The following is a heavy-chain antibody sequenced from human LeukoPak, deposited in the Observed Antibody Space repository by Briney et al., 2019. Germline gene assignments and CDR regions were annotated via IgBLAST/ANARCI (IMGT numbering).Heavy chain of an antibody. D-gene: IGHD6-25*01. J-gene: IGHJ4*02. Sequence: ASVKVSCKASGYTFSDYYMHWVRQAPGQGLEWMGWINPDSGGTNLAQKFQGRVTMTRDTSISTVYMELSRLRSDDTAVYYCARALRGYTGNYYAYGGQGTLVTVAS. CDR1: GYTFSDYY. CDR2: INPDSGGT. CDR3: ARALRGYTGNYYAY. V-gene: IGHV1-2*02.